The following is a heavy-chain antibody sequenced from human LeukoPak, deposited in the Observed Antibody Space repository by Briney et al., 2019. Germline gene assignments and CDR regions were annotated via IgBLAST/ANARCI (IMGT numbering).Heavy chain of an antibody. CDR1: GGSVTDYY. Sequence: SETLSLTCTVSGGSVTDYYWSWIRQSPGKVLEWIGYIYYTGTSYNPSLKSRVTISVDTSKNQFSLKLSSVTAADTAVYYCARVTENYGSGRRHNYYYYYMDVWGKGTTVTISS. V-gene: IGHV4-59*02. CDR3: ARVTENYGSGRRHNYYYYYMDV. D-gene: IGHD3-10*01. J-gene: IGHJ6*03. CDR2: IYYTGT.